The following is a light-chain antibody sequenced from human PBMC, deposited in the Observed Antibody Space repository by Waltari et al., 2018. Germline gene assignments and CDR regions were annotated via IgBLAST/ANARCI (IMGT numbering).Light chain of an antibody. Sequence: EIVMTQSPATLFVSPGERATLSCRASQSISSNLAWYQQKPGQAPRLLMYGASTRATAIPARFSGSGSGTEFALTISSLQSEDSAVYYCHQYQNWPQTFGQGAKLQIK. CDR3: HQYQNWPQT. J-gene: IGKJ2*01. CDR1: QSISSN. CDR2: GAS. V-gene: IGKV3-15*01.